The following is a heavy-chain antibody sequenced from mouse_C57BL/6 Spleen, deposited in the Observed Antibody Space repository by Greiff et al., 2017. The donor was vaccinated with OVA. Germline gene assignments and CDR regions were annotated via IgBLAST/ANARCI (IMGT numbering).Heavy chain of an antibody. Sequence: QVQLKESGAELVRPGASVKLSCKASGYTFTDYYINWVKQRPVQGLEWIASIYPGSGNTYYNEKFKGKATLTAEKSSSTAYMQLSSLTSEDSAVYFCARGTGYAMDYWGQGTSVTVSS. J-gene: IGHJ4*01. CDR1: GYTFTDYY. CDR2: IYPGSGNT. D-gene: IGHD3-3*01. CDR3: ARGTGYAMDY. V-gene: IGHV1-76*01.